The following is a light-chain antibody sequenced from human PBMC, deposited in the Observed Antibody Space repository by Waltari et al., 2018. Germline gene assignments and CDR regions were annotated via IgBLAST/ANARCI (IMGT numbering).Light chain of an antibody. CDR1: MSNPRAGYA. J-gene: IGLJ2*01. CDR3: QSYDTTFVV. V-gene: IGLV1-40*01. CDR2: DNT. Sequence: QSVLTQPPSVSGAPGQRVILPCTGSMSNPRAGYAVTWHQQLPGTAPKVPIYDNTKRPSGVPDRFSGSKSGASASLAITGLRPEDEADYYCQSYDTTFVVFGAGTKLTVL.